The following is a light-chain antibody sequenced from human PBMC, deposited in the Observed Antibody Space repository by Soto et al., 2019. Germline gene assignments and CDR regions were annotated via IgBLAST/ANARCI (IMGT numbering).Light chain of an antibody. CDR1: SSDVGGYIY. V-gene: IGLV2-14*01. J-gene: IGLJ1*01. CDR2: DVT. Sequence: QSVLRQPASVSWSPGHSITISCTGTSSDVGGYIYVSWYQQHPGKAPKLMIYDVTSRPSGVSYRFSGSKSGNTASLTISGLQAEDEADYYCSSYTTSSYYVFGTGTKVTVL. CDR3: SSYTTSSYYV.